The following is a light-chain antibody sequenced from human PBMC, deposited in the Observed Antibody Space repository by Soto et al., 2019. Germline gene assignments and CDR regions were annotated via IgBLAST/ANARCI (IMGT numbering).Light chain of an antibody. J-gene: IGLJ3*02. CDR3: SAWDDSLSGPV. CDR2: RND. Sequence: QSVLTQPPSASGTPGQRVTISCSGSSSNIGSNYVYWYRQLPGTAPNVLIYRNDERPSGVPDRVSGAKSGSSASLAISGLRYEDEADYYCSAWDDSLSGPVFGRGTKLTVL. V-gene: IGLV1-47*01. CDR1: SSNIGSNY.